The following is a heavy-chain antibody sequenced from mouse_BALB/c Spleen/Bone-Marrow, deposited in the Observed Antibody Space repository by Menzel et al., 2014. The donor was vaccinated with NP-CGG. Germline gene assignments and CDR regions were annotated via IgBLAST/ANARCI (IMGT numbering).Heavy chain of an antibody. Sequence: EVQRVESGAELVKPGASVKLSCAASGFNIKDTFIHWVKQRPEQGLEWIGSIDPANDNSKFDPKFQGKATLTADTSSNTAYLQLSSLTSEDTAVYFCTRNYVSHYCDYWGQGTTLTVSS. CDR2: IDPANDNS. D-gene: IGHD1-1*01. CDR1: GFNIKDTF. V-gene: IGHV14-3*02. CDR3: TRNYVSHYCDY. J-gene: IGHJ2*01.